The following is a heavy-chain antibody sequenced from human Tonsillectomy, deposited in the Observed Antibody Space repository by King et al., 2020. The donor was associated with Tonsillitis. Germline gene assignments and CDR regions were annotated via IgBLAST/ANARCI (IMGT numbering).Heavy chain of an antibody. CDR2: MNPNRGNT. J-gene: IGHJ4*02. Sequence: QVQLVQSGAEVQKPGASVKVSCKASGYTFTSYDINWVRQATGQGLEWMGWMNPNRGNTGYAQKFQGRVTMPRHAYITTANMQLGCLRSAVTAMDCCARDRPRITIFGLVPHRYYFDYWGQGTLVTVSS. D-gene: IGHD3-3*01. CDR3: ARDRPRITIFGLVPHRYYFDY. V-gene: IGHV1-8*01. CDR1: GYTFTSYD.